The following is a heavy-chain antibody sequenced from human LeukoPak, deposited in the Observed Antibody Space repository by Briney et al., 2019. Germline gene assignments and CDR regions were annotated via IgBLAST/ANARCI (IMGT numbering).Heavy chain of an antibody. CDR1: GFTFNNYW. Sequence: GGSLRLSCAASGFTFNNYWMHWVRQAPGKGPEWLSRTSKDGSDTFYADAAKGRFTASRDNAKNTVYLQVTNVRPEDTAVYYCARGGYSGSYYRFSWGQGTLVTVAS. J-gene: IGHJ4*02. CDR3: ARGGYSGSYYRFS. D-gene: IGHD6-6*01. V-gene: IGHV3-74*01. CDR2: TSKDGSDT.